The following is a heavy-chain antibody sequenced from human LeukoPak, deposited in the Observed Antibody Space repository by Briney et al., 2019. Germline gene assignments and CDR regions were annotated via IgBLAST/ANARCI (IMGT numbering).Heavy chain of an antibody. CDR1: GFTFSDYY. V-gene: IGHV3-11*01. D-gene: IGHD2-8*01. CDR2: ISSSGSTI. Sequence: AGGSLRLSCAASGFTFSDYYMSWIRQAPGKGLEWVSYISSSGSTIYYADSVKGRFTISRDNAKNSLYLQMNSLRAEDTAVYYCASGGGDCTNGVCYNYWYFDLWGRGTLVTVSS. CDR3: ASGGGDCTNGVCYNYWYFDL. J-gene: IGHJ2*01.